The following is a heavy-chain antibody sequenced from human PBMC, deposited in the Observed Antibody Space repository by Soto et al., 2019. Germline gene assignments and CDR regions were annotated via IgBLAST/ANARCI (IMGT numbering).Heavy chain of an antibody. Sequence: SFVASGFTFSTFWMSWVRLAPGKGLEWVANIKGDGSEKRYVDSVKGRLTISRDNAKNLVYLQMNSLRVEDTALYYCGRDEVRNGVGVWGQGTMVTVSS. V-gene: IGHV3-7*01. CDR2: IKGDGSEK. J-gene: IGHJ6*02. CDR1: GFTFSTFW. CDR3: GRDEVRNGVGV.